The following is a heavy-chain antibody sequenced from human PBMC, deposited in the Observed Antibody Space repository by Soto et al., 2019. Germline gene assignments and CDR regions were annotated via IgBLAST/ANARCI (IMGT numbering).Heavy chain of an antibody. CDR1: GGTFSSYA. V-gene: IGHV1-69*13. CDR3: ARPASGYSYGYDQLDFDY. D-gene: IGHD5-18*01. Sequence: ASVKVSCKASGGTFSSYAISWVRQAPGQGLEWMGGIIPIFGTANYAQKFQGRVTITADESTSTAYMELSSLRSEDTAVYYCARPASGYSYGYDQLDFDYWGQGTLVTVSS. CDR2: IIPIFGTA. J-gene: IGHJ4*02.